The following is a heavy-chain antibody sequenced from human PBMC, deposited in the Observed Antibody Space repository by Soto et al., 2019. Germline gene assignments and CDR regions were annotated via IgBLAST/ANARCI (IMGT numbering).Heavy chain of an antibody. D-gene: IGHD6-19*01. CDR3: AKEGREQWFPPL. Sequence: ASVKVSCKASGYTFTSYGISWVRQAPGQGLEWMGIINPSGGSTSYAQKFQGRVTMTRDTSTSTVYMELNSLRAEDTAVYYCAKEGREQWFPPLWGRGTLVTVSS. V-gene: IGHV1-46*01. CDR1: GYTFTSYG. J-gene: IGHJ2*01. CDR2: INPSGGST.